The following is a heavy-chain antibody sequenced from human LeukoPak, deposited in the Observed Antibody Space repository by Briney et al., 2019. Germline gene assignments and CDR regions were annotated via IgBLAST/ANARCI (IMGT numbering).Heavy chain of an antibody. CDR3: ARRAGAYSHPYDY. D-gene: IGHD4/OR15-4a*01. V-gene: IGHV3-53*01. J-gene: IGHJ4*02. CDR1: GFTVSSNS. Sequence: GGSLRLSCTVSGFTVSSNSMSWVRQAPGKGLEWVSFIYSDNAHYSDSVKGRFTISRDNSKNTLYLQMNSLRAEDTAVYYCARRAGAYSHPYDYWGQETLVTVSS. CDR2: IYSDNA.